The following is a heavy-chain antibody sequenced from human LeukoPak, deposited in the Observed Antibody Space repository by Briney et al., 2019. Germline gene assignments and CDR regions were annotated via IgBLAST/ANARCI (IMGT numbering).Heavy chain of an antibody. J-gene: IGHJ4*02. CDR2: IHDSGST. Sequence: SETLSLTCPVSGGTISSYYWNWIRQPPGKGLEWIGYIHDSGSTKYNPSLKSRVTISVETSKNQLSLKLSSVTAADTAVYYCARWYYTGWAFDDGGQAPLVTGSS. CDR1: GGTISSYY. V-gene: IGHV4-59*08. CDR3: ARWYYTGWAFDD. D-gene: IGHD6-19*01.